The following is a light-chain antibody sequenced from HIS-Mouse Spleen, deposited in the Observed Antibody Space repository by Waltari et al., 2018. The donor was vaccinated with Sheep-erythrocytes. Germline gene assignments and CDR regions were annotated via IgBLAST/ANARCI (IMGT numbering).Light chain of an antibody. CDR3: QAWDSSIVV. CDR1: QLGEKS. Sequence: SSDLTYPPSVSVSPGQPASITCFGDQLGEKSARWYQRKPGQSPVLVIYQDTKRPSGIPERFSGSNSENTATLTISGTQAMDEADYYCQAWDSSIVVFGGGTKLTVL. CDR2: QDT. J-gene: IGLJ2*01. V-gene: IGLV3-1*01.